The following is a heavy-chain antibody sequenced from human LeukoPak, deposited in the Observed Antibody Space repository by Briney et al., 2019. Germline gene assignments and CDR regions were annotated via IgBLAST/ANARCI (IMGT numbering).Heavy chain of an antibody. V-gene: IGHV5-51*01. D-gene: IGHD1-1*01. CDR3: ARGGVFYNWNDYYMDV. CDR1: GYSFTSYW. J-gene: IGHJ6*03. Sequence: GESLKISCKGSGYSFTSYWIGWVRQMPGKGLEWMGIIYPGDSDTRYSPSFQGQVTISADKSISTAYLQWSSLRSEDTAVYYCARGGVFYNWNDYYMDVWGKGTTVTVSS. CDR2: IYPGDSDT.